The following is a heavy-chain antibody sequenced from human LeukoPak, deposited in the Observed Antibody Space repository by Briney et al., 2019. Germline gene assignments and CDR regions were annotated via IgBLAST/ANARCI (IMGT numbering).Heavy chain of an antibody. J-gene: IGHJ4*02. CDR2: ISYDGSDK. CDR1: GFTFSSYA. V-gene: IGHV3-30*04. D-gene: IGHD6-13*01. Sequence: GRSLRLSCAASGFTFSSYAMHWVRLAPGKGLEWVAVISYDGSDKYYADSVKGRFTISRDNSKNTLYLQMNSLRAEDTAVYYCARDEFIWGIAAAGTRVFDYWGQGTLVTVSS. CDR3: ARDEFIWGIAAAGTRVFDY.